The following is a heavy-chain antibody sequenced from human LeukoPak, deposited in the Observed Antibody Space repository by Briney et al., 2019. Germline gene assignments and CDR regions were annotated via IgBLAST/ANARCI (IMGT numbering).Heavy chain of an antibody. CDR3: ARVGYSGYDNRGSFDY. CDR2: IYYSGTT. V-gene: IGHV4-39*07. D-gene: IGHD5-12*01. CDR1: GGSISSSSYY. J-gene: IGHJ4*02. Sequence: SETLSLTCTVSGGSISSSSYYWGWIRQPPGKGLEWVGSIYYSGTTYYNPSLKSRVTISVDTSKNQFSLRLSSVTAADTAVYYCARVGYSGYDNRGSFDYWGQGTLVTVSS.